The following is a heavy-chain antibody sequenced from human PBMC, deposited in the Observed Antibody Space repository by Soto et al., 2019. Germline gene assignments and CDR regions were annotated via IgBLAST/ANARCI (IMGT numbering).Heavy chain of an antibody. CDR3: ARDHGDYEYYYYGMDV. D-gene: IGHD4-17*01. CDR2: TSQRSKGYN. Sequence: PSQHLSHTFAISGDSVSSNIAAWNWIRQPPARGLEWRGRTSQRSKGYNDEAVSVKSRKTINPDTAKNQVSLQLNSVTPEDTAVYYCARDHGDYEYYYYGMDV. V-gene: IGHV6-1*01. J-gene: IGHJ6*01. CDR1: GDSVSSNIAA.